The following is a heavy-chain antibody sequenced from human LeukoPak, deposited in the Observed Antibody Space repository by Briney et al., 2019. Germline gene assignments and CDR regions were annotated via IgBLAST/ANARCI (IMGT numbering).Heavy chain of an antibody. CDR1: GFTFSSYA. D-gene: IGHD4-17*01. CDR2: IGGSRGSP. CDR3: AKNKRDFGDYWYYFDS. J-gene: IGHJ4*02. Sequence: GGSLRLSCAASGFTFSSYAMTWVRQAPGKGLEWVSTIGGSRGSPYFADSVKGRFSISRDNSKNTLYLQMDSLSAEDTALYYCAKNKRDFGDYWYYFDSWGQGTLVTVSS. V-gene: IGHV3-23*01.